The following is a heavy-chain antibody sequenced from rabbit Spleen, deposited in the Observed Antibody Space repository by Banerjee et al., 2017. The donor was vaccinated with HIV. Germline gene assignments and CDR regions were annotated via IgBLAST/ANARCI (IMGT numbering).Heavy chain of an antibody. Sequence: QEQLEESGGGLVQPEGSLTLTCKASGFSFSDRDVMCWVRQAPGKGLQWIACINTYTARPVYATWAKGRFTISRTSSTTVTLQMTSLTAADTATYFCARDLATVVGWNFNLWGPGTLVTVS. CDR3: ARDLATVVGWNFNL. J-gene: IGHJ4*01. D-gene: IGHD3-1*01. V-gene: IGHV1S45*01. CDR2: INTYTARP. CDR1: GFSFSDRDV.